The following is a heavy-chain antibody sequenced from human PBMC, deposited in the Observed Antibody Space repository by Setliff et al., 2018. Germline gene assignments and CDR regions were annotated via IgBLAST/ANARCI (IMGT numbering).Heavy chain of an antibody. D-gene: IGHD6-19*01. CDR2: IDSSSTWI. CDR1: GFTFSNYR. J-gene: IGHJ4*02. Sequence: PGGSLRLSCAASGFTFSNYRMHWVRQAPGKGLEWVSSIDSSSTWIYYADSVKGRFTISRDNAKNSLYLQMNSLTTEDTAFYYCVKSDRDSSGWYAGLESWGQGTPVTVSS. CDR3: VKSDRDSSGWYAGLES. V-gene: IGHV3-21*04.